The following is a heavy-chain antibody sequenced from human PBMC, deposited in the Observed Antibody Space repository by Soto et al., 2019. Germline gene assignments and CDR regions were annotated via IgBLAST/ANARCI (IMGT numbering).Heavy chain of an antibody. V-gene: IGHV1-24*01. CDR1: GYTLTELS. D-gene: IGHD2-2*01. Sequence: ASVKVSCKVSGYTLTELSMHWVRQAPGKGHEWMGGFDPEDGETIYAQKFQGRVTMTEDKSTDTAYMELSSLRSEDTAVYYCARSRLVGYCSSTSCDGYNWFDPWGQGTLVTVSS. CDR3: ARSRLVGYCSSTSCDGYNWFDP. J-gene: IGHJ5*02. CDR2: FDPEDGET.